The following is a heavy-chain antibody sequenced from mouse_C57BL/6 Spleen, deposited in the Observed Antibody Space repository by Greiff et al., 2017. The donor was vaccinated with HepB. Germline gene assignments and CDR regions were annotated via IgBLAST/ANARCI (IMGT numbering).Heavy chain of an antibody. D-gene: IGHD2-2*01. V-gene: IGHV1-55*01. CDR3: ARSEGVTTPYYFDY. CDR1: GYTFTSYW. CDR2: IYPGSGST. J-gene: IGHJ2*01. Sequence: QVQLKQSGAELVKPGASVKMSCKASGYTFTSYWITWVKQRPGQGLEWIGDIYPGSGSTNYNEKFKSKATLTVDTSSSTAYMQLSSLTSEDSAVYYCARSEGVTTPYYFDYWGQGTTLTVSS.